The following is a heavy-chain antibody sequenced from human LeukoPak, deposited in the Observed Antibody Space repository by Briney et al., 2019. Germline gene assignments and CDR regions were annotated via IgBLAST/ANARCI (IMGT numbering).Heavy chain of an antibody. Sequence: GESLKISCKGSGYSFTSYWISWVRQMPGKGLEWMGRIDLSDSYTNYSPSFQGHVTISADKSISTAYLQWSSLKASDTAMYYCARHNPGSGWSDYYYYYGMDVWGKGTTVTVSS. CDR2: IDLSDSYT. V-gene: IGHV5-10-1*01. D-gene: IGHD6-19*01. CDR1: GYSFTSYW. CDR3: ARHNPGSGWSDYYYYYGMDV. J-gene: IGHJ6*04.